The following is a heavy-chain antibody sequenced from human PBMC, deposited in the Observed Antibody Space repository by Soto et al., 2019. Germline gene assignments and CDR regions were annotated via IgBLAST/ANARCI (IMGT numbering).Heavy chain of an antibody. J-gene: IGHJ4*01. V-gene: IGHV4-31*03. Sequence: QVQLQESGPGLVKPSQTLSLTCTVSGGSISSGGYYWSWIRQPPGKGLEWIGYIYYSGSTYYNPSLKRRVTISVDTSKNQFSLKLSSVTAADTAVYYCARGRSSTSPYPIGYWGHGTLVTVSS. D-gene: IGHD2-2*01. CDR3: ARGRSSTSPYPIGY. CDR2: IYYSGST. CDR1: GGSISSGGYY.